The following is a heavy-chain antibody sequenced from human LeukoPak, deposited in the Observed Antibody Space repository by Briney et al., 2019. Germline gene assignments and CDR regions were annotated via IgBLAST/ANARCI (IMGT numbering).Heavy chain of an antibody. CDR1: GFSFSGHW. J-gene: IGHJ4*02. CDR3: ARGPNGNWSGLDF. Sequence: GGSLRLSCTASGFSFSGHWMHWARQLPGKGLVWVSRISPTGSTTSYADSVKGRFTVSRDNAKNTLYLQVNNPRAEDTAVYYCARGPNGNWSGLDFWGQGTLLTVSS. D-gene: IGHD1-1*01. V-gene: IGHV3-74*01. CDR2: ISPTGSTT.